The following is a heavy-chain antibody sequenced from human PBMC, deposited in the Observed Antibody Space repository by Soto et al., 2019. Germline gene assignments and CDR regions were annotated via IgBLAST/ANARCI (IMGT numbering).Heavy chain of an antibody. J-gene: IGHJ6*02. CDR2: INPNTGGT. D-gene: IGHD6-6*01. CDR1: GYTFSAYN. CDR3: VRGNLGTARGFYYGMDV. V-gene: IGHV1-2*02. Sequence: ASVKVSCKASGYTFSAYNIHWVRQAPGQGLGWLGWINPNTGGTNYAQGFPGRVILARDTATNTAYMEVTRLISDDTAVYYCVRGNLGTARGFYYGMDVWGQGTTVTVSS.